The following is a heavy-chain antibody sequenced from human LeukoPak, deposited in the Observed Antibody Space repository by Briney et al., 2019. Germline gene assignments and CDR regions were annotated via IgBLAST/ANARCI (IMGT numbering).Heavy chain of an antibody. CDR3: VRGGPSTWS. CDR2: INDDGSST. J-gene: IGHJ5*02. V-gene: IGHV3-74*01. CDR1: GFTFKLYW. D-gene: IGHD2-15*01. Sequence: GGSLRLSCAASGFTFKLYWMHWVRQAPGKGPVRVSRINDDGSSTTYADSVKGRFTISRDDAKNMLFLQMNSLRGEDTAVYYCVRGGPSTWSWGQGTLVTVSS.